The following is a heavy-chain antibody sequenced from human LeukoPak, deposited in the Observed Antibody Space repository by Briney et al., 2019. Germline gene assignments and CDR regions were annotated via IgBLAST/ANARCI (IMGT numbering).Heavy chain of an antibody. CDR1: GGSFSGYY. J-gene: IGHJ4*02. V-gene: IGHV4-34*01. Sequence: PSETLSLTCAVYGGSFSGYYWSWIRQPPGKGLEWIGEINHSGSTNYNPSLKSRVTISVDTSKNQFSLKLSSVTAADTAVYYCARLGLWFGESGDYWGQGTLVTVSS. CDR2: INHSGST. CDR3: ARLGLWFGESGDY. D-gene: IGHD3-10*01.